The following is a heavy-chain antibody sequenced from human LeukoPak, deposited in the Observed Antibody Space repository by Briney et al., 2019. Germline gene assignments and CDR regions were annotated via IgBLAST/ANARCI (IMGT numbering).Heavy chain of an antibody. Sequence: GGSLRLSCAASGFTFSNFLMAWVRHSPGKGLEWVASINEDGSRELYVDSAKGRFSISRDNANNALSLQMNSLRVEDTAVYYCARDPPRRSDFWGQGTLVTVSS. J-gene: IGHJ4*02. V-gene: IGHV3-7*01. CDR2: INEDGSRE. CDR3: ARDPPRRSDF. CDR1: GFTFSNFL.